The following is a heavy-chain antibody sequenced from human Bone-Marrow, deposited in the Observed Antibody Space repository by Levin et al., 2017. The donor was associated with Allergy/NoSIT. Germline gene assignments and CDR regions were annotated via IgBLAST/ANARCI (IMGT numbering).Heavy chain of an antibody. V-gene: IGHV1-69*13. D-gene: IGHD3-3*01. Sequence: GASVKVSCKASGGTFSSYAISWVRQAPGQGLEWMGGIIPIFGTANYAQKFQGRVTITADESTSTAYMELSSLRSEDTAVYYCASYWSGYYTSYYGMDVWGQGTTVTVSS. CDR2: IIPIFGTA. CDR3: ASYWSGYYTSYYGMDV. CDR1: GGTFSSYA. J-gene: IGHJ6*02.